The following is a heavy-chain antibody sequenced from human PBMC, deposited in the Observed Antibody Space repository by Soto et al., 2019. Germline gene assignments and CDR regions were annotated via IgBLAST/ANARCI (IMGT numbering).Heavy chain of an antibody. V-gene: IGHV4-34*01. CDR3: ARGATRLPYSSSWYEAYYYYYGMDV. J-gene: IGHJ6*02. Sequence: LSLTCAVYGGSFSGYYWSWIRQPPGKGLEWXGEINHSGSTNYNPSLKSRVTISVDTSKNQFSLKLSSVTAADTAVYYCARGATRLPYSSSWYEAYYYYYGMDVWGQGTTVTVSS. CDR2: INHSGST. CDR1: GGSFSGYY. D-gene: IGHD6-13*01.